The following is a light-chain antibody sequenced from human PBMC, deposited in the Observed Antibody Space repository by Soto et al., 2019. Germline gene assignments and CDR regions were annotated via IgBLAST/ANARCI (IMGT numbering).Light chain of an antibody. Sequence: QSVLAQPAPVSGSPGQSIPLSRPGTNSYVGGYNYVSWYQQHPGKAPKLMIYDVSNRPSGVSNRFSGSKSGNTASLTISGLQAEDEADYYCTSYTSSITYVFGTGTKVTVL. J-gene: IGLJ1*01. CDR1: NSYVGGYNY. CDR3: TSYTSSITYV. V-gene: IGLV2-14*01. CDR2: DVS.